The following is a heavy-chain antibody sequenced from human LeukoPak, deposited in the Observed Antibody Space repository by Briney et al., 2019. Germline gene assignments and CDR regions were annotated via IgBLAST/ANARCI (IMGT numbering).Heavy chain of an antibody. D-gene: IGHD3-22*01. Sequence: SETLSLTCTVSGGSISSGSCYWSWIRQPAGKGLEWLGRIYTSGRPNYNPSLKSRVTISVDTSKNQFSLKLSSVTAAATAVYYCARARNYYDSSGVDYWGQGTLVTVSS. CDR2: IYTSGRP. V-gene: IGHV4-61*02. J-gene: IGHJ4*02. CDR3: ARARNYYDSSGVDY. CDR1: GGSISSGSCY.